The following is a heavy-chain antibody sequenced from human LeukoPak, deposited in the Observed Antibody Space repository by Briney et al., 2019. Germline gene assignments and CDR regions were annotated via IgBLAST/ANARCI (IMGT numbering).Heavy chain of an antibody. CDR2: IYYSGST. Sequence: SQTLSLTCTVSGGSISSYYWSWIRQPPGKGLEWIGYIYYSGSTNYNPSLKSRVTISVDTSKNQFSLKLSSVTAADTAVYYCAREHYDFWSGFVDYWGQGTLVTVSS. CDR3: AREHYDFWSGFVDY. CDR1: GGSISSYY. D-gene: IGHD3-3*01. V-gene: IGHV4-59*12. J-gene: IGHJ4*02.